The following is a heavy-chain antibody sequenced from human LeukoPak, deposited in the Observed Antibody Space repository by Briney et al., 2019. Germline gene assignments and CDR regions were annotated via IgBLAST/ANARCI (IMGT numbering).Heavy chain of an antibody. CDR3: ARDQGSYDLGSWFDP. D-gene: IGHD5-12*01. J-gene: IGHJ5*02. V-gene: IGHV4-30-4*07. Sequence: SETLSLTCAVSGGSISSGGYSWSWIRQPPGKGLEWIGYIYYSGSTYYNPSLKGRVTISVDTSKNQFSLKLSSVTAADTAVYYCARDQGSYDLGSWFDPWGQGTLVTVSS. CDR1: GGSISSGGYS. CDR2: IYYSGST.